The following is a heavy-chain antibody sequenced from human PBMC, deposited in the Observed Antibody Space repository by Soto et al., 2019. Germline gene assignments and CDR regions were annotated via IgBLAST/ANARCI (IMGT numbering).Heavy chain of an antibody. J-gene: IGHJ5*02. V-gene: IGHV4-59*01. D-gene: IGHD3-22*01. CDR3: ARDHDSSGYVWFDP. Sequence: SETLSLTCTVSGGSMGTYYWNWIRQPPGKPLEWIGYVDYTGSTNYNPSLKSRVTISVDTSNQFSLSLTSVTAADTAVYYCARDHDSSGYVWFDPWGHGTLVTVSS. CDR1: GGSMGTYY. CDR2: VDYTGST.